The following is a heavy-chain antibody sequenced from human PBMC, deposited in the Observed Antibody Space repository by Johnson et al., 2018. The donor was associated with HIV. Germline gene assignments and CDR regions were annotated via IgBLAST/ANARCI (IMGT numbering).Heavy chain of an antibody. CDR3: ARVGPRSRDAFDI. D-gene: IGHD1-26*01. V-gene: IGHV3-64*01. CDR2: IGSNGGST. Sequence: VQLVESGGGLVQPGGSLRLSCAASGFTFSSYDMHWVRQATGKGLEWVSAIGSNGGSTYYANSVKGRFTISRDNSKNTLYLQMGSLRDEDMSVYYCARVGPRSRDAFDIWGQGKWSPSLQ. J-gene: IGHJ3*02. CDR1: GFTFSSYD.